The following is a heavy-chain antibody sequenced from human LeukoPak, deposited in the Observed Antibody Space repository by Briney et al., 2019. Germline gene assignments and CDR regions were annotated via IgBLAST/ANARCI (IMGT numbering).Heavy chain of an antibody. CDR1: GFTFSSYS. J-gene: IGHJ3*02. CDR3: ARDPVPAAMEDAFDI. CDR2: VSGSSSYI. D-gene: IGHD2-2*01. Sequence: GGSLRLSCAASGFTFSSYSMNWVRQAPGKGLEWVSSVSGSSSYIYYADSVKGRFTISRDNAKKSLYLQMNSLRAEDTAVYYCARDPVPAAMEDAFDIWGQGTMVTVSS. V-gene: IGHV3-21*01.